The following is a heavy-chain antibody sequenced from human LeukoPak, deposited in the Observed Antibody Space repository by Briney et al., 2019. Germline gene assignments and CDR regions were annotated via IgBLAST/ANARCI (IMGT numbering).Heavy chain of an antibody. V-gene: IGHV4-61*02. Sequence: SETLSLTCTVSGYSISSGYFWSWIRQPAGKGLEWIGRMSSNRVSTYSPSLKSRITISIDTSRNQFSMNLNSVTAADTAVYYCAIGAGPPLFDPWGKGTLVTVSS. J-gene: IGHJ5*02. CDR3: AIGAGPPLFDP. D-gene: IGHD6-19*01. CDR1: GYSISSGYF. CDR2: MSSNRVS.